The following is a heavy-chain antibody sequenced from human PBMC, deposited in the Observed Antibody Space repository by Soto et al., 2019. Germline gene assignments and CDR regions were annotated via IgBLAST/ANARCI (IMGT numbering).Heavy chain of an antibody. D-gene: IGHD1-26*01. V-gene: IGHV4-59*01. J-gene: IGHJ4*02. CDR1: GGSIRGYY. Sequence: QVQLQESGPGLVRPSETLSLSCTVSGGSIRGYYWSWIRQPPGKGLEWIGFISNSGNTNYNPSLKSRVSISVDTSKTQVSLNLRSVTATDTAVYYCARDSAVGATKRGFEYWGQGTLVTVSS. CDR3: ARDSAVGATKRGFEY. CDR2: ISNSGNT.